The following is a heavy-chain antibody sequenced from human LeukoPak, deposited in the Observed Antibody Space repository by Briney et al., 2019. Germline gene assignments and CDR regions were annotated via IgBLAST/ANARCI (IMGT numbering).Heavy chain of an antibody. CDR3: ARERDGRFFDY. CDR1: GFTFSSYW. Sequence: GGSLRLSCAASGFTFSSYWMHWVRQAPGKGLVWVSRIDPDGSNTNYADSVKGRFTISRDNAKNSLHLQMNTLRAEDTAVYYCARERDGRFFDYWGQGTLVTVSS. D-gene: IGHD5-24*01. CDR2: IDPDGSNT. J-gene: IGHJ4*02. V-gene: IGHV3-74*01.